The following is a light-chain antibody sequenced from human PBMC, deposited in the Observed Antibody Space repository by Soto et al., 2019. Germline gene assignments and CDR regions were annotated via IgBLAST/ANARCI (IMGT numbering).Light chain of an antibody. V-gene: IGKV1-39*01. CDR2: AAS. CDR1: QSIITY. CDR3: QQSYSTPRT. Sequence: DLQMTQSPSSLSASVGDRVTIACRASQSIITYLNWYQQKPGRAPKLLIYAASTLQSWVPSRFSGSGYGSDFTLTISSLQPEDFATYYCQQSYSTPRTFGQGTKLEVK. J-gene: IGKJ2*01.